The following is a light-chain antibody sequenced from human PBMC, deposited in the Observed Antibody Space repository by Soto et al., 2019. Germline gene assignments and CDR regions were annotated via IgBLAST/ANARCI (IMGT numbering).Light chain of an antibody. CDR1: QTISSY. CDR3: QQSYNTPRT. Sequence: DIQMTQSPSSLSASVGDRVTITCRASQTISSYLNWYQQKPGKAPNLLIYAASSLQSGVPSRFSGSGSGTDFTLTISSLQPEDFATYYCQQSYNTPRTFGQGTKVVIK. V-gene: IGKV1-39*01. CDR2: AAS. J-gene: IGKJ1*01.